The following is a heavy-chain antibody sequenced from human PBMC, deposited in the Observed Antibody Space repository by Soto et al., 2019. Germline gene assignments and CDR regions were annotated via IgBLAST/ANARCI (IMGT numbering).Heavy chain of an antibody. D-gene: IGHD6-13*01. CDR3: ARGFAIVWYTYYFDY. CDR2: ISYSGAT. CDR1: GASISGYH. V-gene: IGHV4-59*08. J-gene: IGHJ4*02. Sequence: QVQLQESGPGLVKPSETLSLTCTVSGASISGYHWSWIRQSPGKGLECLGYISYSGATNYNPSLKSRVTMSRDTSKNQFTLQLNSVTASDTAVYYCARGFAIVWYTYYFDYWGQGPLVTVSS.